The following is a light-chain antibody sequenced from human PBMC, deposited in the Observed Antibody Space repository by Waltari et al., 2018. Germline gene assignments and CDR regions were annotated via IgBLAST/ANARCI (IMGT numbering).Light chain of an antibody. CDR3: QVFDASSDVL. Sequence: SYMVTQPPSVSVAPGQTATISCEGNNIGGKSVHWYQLRPGQAPVFVVHDDSDRPSGIPERFSGSNSGNAATLTISRVEAGDEADYHCQVFDASSDVLFGGGTKLTVL. V-gene: IGLV3-21*02. CDR1: NIGGKS. J-gene: IGLJ2*01. CDR2: DDS.